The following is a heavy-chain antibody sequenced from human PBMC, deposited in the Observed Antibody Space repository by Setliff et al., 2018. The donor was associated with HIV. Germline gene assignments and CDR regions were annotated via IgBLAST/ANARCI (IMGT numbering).Heavy chain of an antibody. CDR2: IHYNEKT. D-gene: IGHD4-17*01. CDR3: ARFEVTPVTTRDS. CDR1: GDDINRDF. V-gene: IGHV4-59*05. Sequence: PSETLSLTCSVSGDDINRDFWTWIRQPPGKGLEYIGSIHYNEKTYYKPSLKSRVTISIDTSKNQFSLNLTSVTAADTAVYYCARFEVTPVTTRDSWGQGTLVTSPQ. J-gene: IGHJ4*02.